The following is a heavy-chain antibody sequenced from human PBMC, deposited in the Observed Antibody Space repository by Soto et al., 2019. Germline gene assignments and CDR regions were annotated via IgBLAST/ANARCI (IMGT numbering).Heavy chain of an antibody. J-gene: IGHJ5*01. Sequence: SVKVSCKASGGTFSSYAITWVRQAPGQGLDWMREIIPIFGSTNFAQKFQGRVTITADKSTTTAYMELSSLTSEDTAVYYCARMGGSFLDSWGQGTLVTVSS. CDR3: ARMGGSFLDS. CDR1: GGTFSSYA. CDR2: IIPIFGST. V-gene: IGHV1-69*06. D-gene: IGHD1-26*01.